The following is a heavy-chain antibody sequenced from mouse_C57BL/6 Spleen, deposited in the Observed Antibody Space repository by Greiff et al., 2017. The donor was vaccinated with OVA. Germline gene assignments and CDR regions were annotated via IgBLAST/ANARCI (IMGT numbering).Heavy chain of an antibody. V-gene: IGHV1-69*01. CDR3: ARDYGSI. CDR1: GYTFTSYW. Sequence: QVQLQQPGAELVMPGASVKLSCKASGYTFTSYWMHWVKQRPGQGLEWIGEFDPSDSYNNYNQKFKGKSTLTVDKSSNTAYMQLSSLTSEDSAVYYCARDYGSIWGQGTLVTVSA. J-gene: IGHJ3*01. D-gene: IGHD1-1*01. CDR2: FDPSDSYN.